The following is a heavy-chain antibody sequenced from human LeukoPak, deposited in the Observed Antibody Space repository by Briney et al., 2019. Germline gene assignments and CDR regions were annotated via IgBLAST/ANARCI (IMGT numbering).Heavy chain of an antibody. CDR2: IYYSGST. D-gene: IGHD2-2*01. V-gene: IGHV4-30-4*01. Sequence: SQTLSLTCTVSGGSISSGDYYWSWIRQPPGKGLEWIGYIYYSGSTYYNPSLKSRVTISVDTSKNQFSLKLSSVTAADTAVYYCARAPPRGYCSSTSCYAGVVFDYWGQGTLVTVSS. CDR3: ARAPPRGYCSSTSCYAGVVFDY. CDR1: GGSISSGDYY. J-gene: IGHJ4*02.